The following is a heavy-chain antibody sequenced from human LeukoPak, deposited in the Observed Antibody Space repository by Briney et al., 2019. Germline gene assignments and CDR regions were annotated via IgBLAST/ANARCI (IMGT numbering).Heavy chain of an antibody. J-gene: IGHJ2*01. Sequence: SETLSLTCAVYGVSFSGYYWSWIRQPPGKGLEWIGEINHRGSTNYNPSLKSRVTISVDTSKNQFSLKLSSVTAADTAVYYCARVPKYFDLWGRGTLVTVSS. CDR3: ARVPKYFDL. CDR2: INHRGST. CDR1: GVSFSGYY. V-gene: IGHV4-34*01.